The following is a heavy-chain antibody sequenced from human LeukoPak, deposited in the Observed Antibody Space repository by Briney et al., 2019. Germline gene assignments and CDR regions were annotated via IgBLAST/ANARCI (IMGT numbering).Heavy chain of an antibody. Sequence: AETLSLTCTVSGGSISSYYWSWIRQPPGKGLEWIGYIYYSGSTNYNPSLKSRVTISVDTSKNQFSLKLSSVAAADTAVYYCARVEHSSSDYYYYMDVWGKGTTVTVSS. CDR3: ARVEHSSSDYYYYMDV. V-gene: IGHV4-59*01. D-gene: IGHD6-6*01. CDR2: IYYSGST. J-gene: IGHJ6*03. CDR1: GGSISSYY.